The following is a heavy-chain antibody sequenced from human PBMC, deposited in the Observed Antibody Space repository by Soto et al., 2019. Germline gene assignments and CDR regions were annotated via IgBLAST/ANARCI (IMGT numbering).Heavy chain of an antibody. J-gene: IGHJ4*02. CDR1: GFTVSNNY. Sequence: EVQLVESGGGLIQPGGSLRLSCAVSGFTVSNNYMSWVRQAPGKGLEGVSVIYSGGYTAYGDSVKGRFTISRDNSKNTTFLQKNSLGAAVAAVYYWVAPPGGGGYWGQGTLVTVSS. CDR3: VAPPGGGGY. D-gene: IGHD5-12*01. V-gene: IGHV3-53*01. CDR2: IYSGGYT.